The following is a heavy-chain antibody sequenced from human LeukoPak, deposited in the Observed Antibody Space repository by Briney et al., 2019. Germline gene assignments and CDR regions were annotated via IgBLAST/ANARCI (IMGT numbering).Heavy chain of an antibody. D-gene: IGHD3-10*01. V-gene: IGHV3-66*01. CDR2: IYSDERK. CDR3: ARGRAPFGRDPFYLFYF. J-gene: IGHJ4*02. CDR1: AITLSSTY. Sequence: GGSLRLSCAASAITLSSTYMAWVRQAPGKGLEWVSVIYSDERKYYPDSAKGRFTISREHFKTQLILHMNSLRAKDTAVYYCARGRAPFGRDPFYLFYFWGQRGLGTVS.